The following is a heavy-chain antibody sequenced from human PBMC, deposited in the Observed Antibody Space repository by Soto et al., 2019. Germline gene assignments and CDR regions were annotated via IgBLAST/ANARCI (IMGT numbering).Heavy chain of an antibody. D-gene: IGHD5-12*01. V-gene: IGHV1-69*13. J-gene: IGHJ6*02. CDR3: ARGERWLQFAGYGMDV. CDR2: IIPIFGTA. CDR1: GGTFSSYA. Sequence: GASVKVSCKASGGTFSSYAISWVRQAPGQGLEWMGGIIPIFGTANYAQKFQGRVTITADESTSTAYMELSSLRSEDTAVYYCARGERWLQFAGYGMDVWGQGTTVTVSS.